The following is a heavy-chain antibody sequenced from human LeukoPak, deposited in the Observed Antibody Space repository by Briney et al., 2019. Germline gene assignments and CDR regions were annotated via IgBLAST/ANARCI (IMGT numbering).Heavy chain of an antibody. CDR2: IYTSGST. J-gene: IGHJ6*03. V-gene: IGHV4-4*07. CDR3: AREVGYCSGGSCYSSYYYMDV. D-gene: IGHD2-15*01. CDR1: GGSISSYY. Sequence: SETLSLTCTVSGGSISSYYWSWIRQPAGQGLEWIGRIYTSGSTNYNPSLKRRVTMSVDTSKNQFSLKLSSVTAADTAVYYCAREVGYCSGGSCYSSYYYMDVWGKGTTVTVSS.